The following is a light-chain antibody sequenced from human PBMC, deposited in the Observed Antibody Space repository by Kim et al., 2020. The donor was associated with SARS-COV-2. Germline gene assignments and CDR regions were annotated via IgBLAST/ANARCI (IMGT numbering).Light chain of an antibody. CDR3: QSADITGTFYV. CDR1: ALPKQY. CDR2: KDT. V-gene: IGLV3-25*03. J-gene: IGLJ1*01. Sequence: SYDLTQPPSVSVSPGQTARITCSGDALPKQYAYWYQHKPGQAPLQVIYKDTERPSGIPERFSGSSSGTTVTLTITAAQTEDEADYYCQSADITGTFYVFGTGTKVTVL.